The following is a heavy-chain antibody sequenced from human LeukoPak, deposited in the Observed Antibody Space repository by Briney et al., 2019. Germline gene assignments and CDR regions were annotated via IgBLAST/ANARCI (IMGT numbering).Heavy chain of an antibody. D-gene: IGHD4-23*01. CDR2: IYYSGST. CDR3: VRDRTVVTHSRPYYFDY. J-gene: IGHJ4*02. Sequence: PSETLSLTCTVSGGSISSSSYYWGWIRQPPGKGLEWIGSIYYSGSTYYNPSLKSRVTISVDTSKNQFSLKLSSVTAADTAVYYCVRDRTVVTHSRPYYFDYWGQGTLVTVPS. V-gene: IGHV4-39*07. CDR1: GGSISSSSYY.